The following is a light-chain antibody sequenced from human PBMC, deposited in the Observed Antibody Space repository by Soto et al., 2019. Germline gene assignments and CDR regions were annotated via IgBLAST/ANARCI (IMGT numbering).Light chain of an antibody. CDR2: AAS. J-gene: IGKJ2*01. CDR1: QSVSRN. CDR3: QQSNNWPYT. V-gene: IGKV3-15*01. Sequence: EIVMTQSPATLSVSPGERATLSCRASQSVSRNLAWYQQKPGQAPRLLFYAASTRATGIPARFSGSGSGTDFTLTISSLQSEDFAVYYCQQSNNWPYTFGQGTKLEIK.